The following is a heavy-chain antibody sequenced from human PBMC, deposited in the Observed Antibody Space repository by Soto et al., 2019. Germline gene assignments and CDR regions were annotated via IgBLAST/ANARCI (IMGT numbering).Heavy chain of an antibody. CDR2: VSYSGST. D-gene: IGHD5-12*01. J-gene: IGHJ3*02. Sequence: QVQLQESGPGLVRPSETLSLTCSVSGGSISNYYWNWIRQPPGKGLEWIGYVSYSGSTHFHPSLKSRVTMSVDTSKNHFSLNLSSVTAADAAIYYCARAVNSGYPDTFDIWGQGTRVTVAS. CDR3: ARAVNSGYPDTFDI. V-gene: IGHV4-59*01. CDR1: GGSISNYY.